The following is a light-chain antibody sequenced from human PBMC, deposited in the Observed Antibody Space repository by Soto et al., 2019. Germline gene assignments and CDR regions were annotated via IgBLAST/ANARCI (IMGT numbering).Light chain of an antibody. CDR3: AAWDDSLSAWV. V-gene: IGLV1-47*01. CDR1: SSNIGSNF. CDR2: RNN. J-gene: IGLJ3*02. Sequence: QAVVTQPPSASATPGQRVTISCSGSSSNIGSNFVYWYQQLPGTAPKLLIYRNNERPSGVPDRLSGSKSGTSASLAISGLRSEDEADYYCAAWDDSLSAWVFGGGTKVTVL.